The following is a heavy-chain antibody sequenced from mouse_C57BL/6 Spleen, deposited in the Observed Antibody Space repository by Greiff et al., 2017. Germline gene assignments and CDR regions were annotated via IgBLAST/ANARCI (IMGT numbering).Heavy chain of an antibody. CDR3: ARFWYYYAMDY. Sequence: QVQLQQSGAELVRPGTSVKVSCKASGYAFTNYLIEWVKQRPGQGLEWIGVINPGSGGTNYNEKFKGKATLTADKSSSTAYMQLSSLTSEDSAVYFCARFWYYYAMDYWGQGTSVTVSS. J-gene: IGHJ4*01. V-gene: IGHV1-54*01. CDR2: INPGSGGT. CDR1: GYAFTNYL.